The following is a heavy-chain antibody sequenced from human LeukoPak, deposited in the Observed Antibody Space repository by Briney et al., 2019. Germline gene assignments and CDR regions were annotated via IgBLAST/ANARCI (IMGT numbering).Heavy chain of an antibody. Sequence: SVKVSCKASGGTFISYAISWVRQAPGQGLEWMGGIIPIFGTANYAQKFQGRVTITTDESTSTAYMELSSLRSEDTAVYYCARDLAYHGSGSYWYYFGYWGQGTLVTVSS. D-gene: IGHD3-10*01. CDR2: IIPIFGTA. J-gene: IGHJ4*02. CDR3: ARDLAYHGSGSYWYYFGY. CDR1: GGTFISYA. V-gene: IGHV1-69*05.